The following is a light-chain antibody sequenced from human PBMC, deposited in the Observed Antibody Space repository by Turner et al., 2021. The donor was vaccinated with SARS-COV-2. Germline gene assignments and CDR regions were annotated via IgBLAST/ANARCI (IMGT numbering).Light chain of an antibody. CDR3: QQYHNWPPVT. J-gene: IGKJ4*01. Sequence: ETVMTQSPAILSVSPGERVTLSCRASRSVSTNLAWYQQRPGQAPRLLIYGASMRASGVPARFSGSGSGTEFTLTISSLQSEDFAVYLCQQYHNWPPVTFGGGTKVDIK. CDR2: GAS. CDR1: RSVSTN. V-gene: IGKV3-15*01.